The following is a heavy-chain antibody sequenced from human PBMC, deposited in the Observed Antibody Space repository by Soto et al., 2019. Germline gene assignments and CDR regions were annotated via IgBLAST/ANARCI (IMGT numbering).Heavy chain of an antibody. CDR3: ARGPGTQRYYDFCSGYYKRCFQH. CDR1: GYTFTSYD. D-gene: IGHD3-3*01. J-gene: IGHJ1*01. Sequence: ASVKVSCKASGYTFTSYDINWVRQATGQGLEWMGWMNPNSGNTGYAQKFQGRVTMTRNTSISTAYMELSSLRSEDTAVYYCARGPGTQRYYDFCSGYYKRCFQHWGQGTLVTVSS. V-gene: IGHV1-8*01. CDR2: MNPNSGNT.